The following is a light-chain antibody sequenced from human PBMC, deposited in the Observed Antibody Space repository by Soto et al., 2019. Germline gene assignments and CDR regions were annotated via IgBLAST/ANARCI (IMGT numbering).Light chain of an antibody. Sequence: QSVLTQPPSASGTPGQRVTISCSGSSSNIESNTVTWYQQLPGTAPKLVIYSNYDRPSGVPDRFSGSTSGTSASLVIRGLQSEDEADYYCQSYDISLHNYVFGTGTKLTVL. V-gene: IGLV1-44*01. J-gene: IGLJ1*01. CDR1: SSNIESNT. CDR2: SNY. CDR3: QSYDISLHNYV.